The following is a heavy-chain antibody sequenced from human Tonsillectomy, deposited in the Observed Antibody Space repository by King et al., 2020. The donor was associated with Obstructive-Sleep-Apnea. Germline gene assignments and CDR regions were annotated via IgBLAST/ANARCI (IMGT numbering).Heavy chain of an antibody. V-gene: IGHV3-9*01. CDR3: AKGRGSGSYYPFDY. CDR2: ISWNSGSI. CDR1: GFTFDDYA. Sequence: VQLVQSGGGLVQPGRSLRLSCAASGFTFDDYAMHWVRQAPGKGLEWVSGISWNSGSIGYADSVKGPFPISRDNAKNSLYLQMNSLRAEDTALYYCAKGRGSGSYYPFDYWGQGTLVTVSS. J-gene: IGHJ4*02. D-gene: IGHD3-10*01.